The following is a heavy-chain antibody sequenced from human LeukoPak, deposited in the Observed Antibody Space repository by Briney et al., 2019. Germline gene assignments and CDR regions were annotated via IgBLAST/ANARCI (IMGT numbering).Heavy chain of an antibody. D-gene: IGHD3-16*02. CDR1: GGSFSGYY. J-gene: IGHJ5*02. CDR3: ARVGTAYYDYVWGSYRYTGWFDP. Sequence: PSETLSLTCAVYGGSFSGYYWSWIRQPPGKGLEWIGEINHSGSTNYNPSLKSRVTISVDTSKNQFSLKLSSVTAADTAVYYCARVGTAYYDYVWGSYRYTGWFDPWGQGTLVTVSP. V-gene: IGHV4-34*01. CDR2: INHSGST.